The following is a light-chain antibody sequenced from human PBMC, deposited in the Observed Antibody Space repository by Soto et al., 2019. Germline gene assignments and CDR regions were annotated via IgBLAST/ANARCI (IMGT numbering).Light chain of an antibody. V-gene: IGKV1-39*01. CDR1: ESIARH. J-gene: IGKJ5*01. CDR3: QQTYSTLSIT. Sequence: DIQMTQSPSSLSASVGDRVTITCRASESIARHLNWYQQKPGKAPKLLIYAASSLQNGVPSRFRGGGSVTDFTLTISNLQPEDFATYYCQQTYSTLSITFGQGTLLEIK. CDR2: AAS.